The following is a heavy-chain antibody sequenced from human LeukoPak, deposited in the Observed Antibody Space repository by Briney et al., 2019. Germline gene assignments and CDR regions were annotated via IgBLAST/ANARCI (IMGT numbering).Heavy chain of an antibody. CDR1: GGTFSSYA. CDR2: IIPIFGTA. V-gene: IGHV1-69*05. J-gene: IGHJ2*01. CDR3: ASYSSGWPTSYYWYFDL. D-gene: IGHD6-19*01. Sequence: GASVKVSCKASGGTFSSYAISWVRQAPGQGLEWMGGIIPIFGTANYARKFQGRVTITTDESTSTAYMELSSLRSEDTAVYYCASYSSGWPTSYYWYFDLWGRGTLVTVSS.